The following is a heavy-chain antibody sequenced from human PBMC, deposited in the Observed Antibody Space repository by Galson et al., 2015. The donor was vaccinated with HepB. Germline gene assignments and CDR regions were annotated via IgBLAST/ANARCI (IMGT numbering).Heavy chain of an antibody. V-gene: IGHV1-2*02. CDR2: INPNSGGT. J-gene: IGHJ3*02. D-gene: IGHD3-22*01. CDR3: ARDPYYYDSSGYIDAFDI. Sequence: SVKVSCKASGYTFTGYYMHWVRQAPGQGLEWMGWINPNSGGTNYAQKFQGRVTMTRDTSISTAYRELCRLRSNDTAVYYCARDPYYYDSSGYIDAFDIWGQGTMVTVSS. CDR1: GYTFTGYY.